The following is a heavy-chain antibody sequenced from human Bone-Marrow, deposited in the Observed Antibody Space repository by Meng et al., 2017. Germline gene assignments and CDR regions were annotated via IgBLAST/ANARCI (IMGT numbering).Heavy chain of an antibody. D-gene: IGHD5-18*01. CDR2: INPNSGGT. J-gene: IGHJ4*02. CDR1: GYTFTGYY. CDR3: ARGGVWRGQLWSHLYYFDY. Sequence: ASVKVSCKASGYTFTGYYMHWVRQAPGQGLEWMGWINPNSGGTNYAQKFQGRVTMTRVTSISTAYMELSRLRSDDTAVYYCARGGVWRGQLWSHLYYFDYWGQGTLVTVSS. V-gene: IGHV1-2*02.